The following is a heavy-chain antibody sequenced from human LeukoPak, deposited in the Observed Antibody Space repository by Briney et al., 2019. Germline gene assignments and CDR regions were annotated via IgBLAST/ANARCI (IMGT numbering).Heavy chain of an antibody. CDR2: IRGKDDGGTT. CDR1: GFNFGDFP. D-gene: IGHD2-15*01. CDR3: TRVKPGRTSDY. Sequence: GGSLRLSCTASGFNFGDFPMSWVRQAPGKGLEWVGFIRGKDDGGTTEYAASVKGRFTISRDDSNSIAYLQMNSLKTEDTAVYYRTRVKPGRTSDYWGQGTLVTVSS. J-gene: IGHJ4*02. V-gene: IGHV3-49*04.